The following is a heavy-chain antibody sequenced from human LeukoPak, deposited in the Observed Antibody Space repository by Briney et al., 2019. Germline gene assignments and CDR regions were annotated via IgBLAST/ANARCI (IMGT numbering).Heavy chain of an antibody. Sequence: GGSLRLSCAASGFXFNXXXXXXVXXXPXKXXEXVXRIKSKTDSGTTDFAAPVKGRFTISRDDSKNTVYLQMNSLKTEDTAVYYCAKRLVGTTGFDFWGQGSLVTVSS. D-gene: IGHD1-26*01. V-gene: IGHV3-15*01. CDR2: IKSKTDSGTT. CDR1: GFXFNXXX. CDR3: AKRLVGTTGFDF. J-gene: IGHJ4*02.